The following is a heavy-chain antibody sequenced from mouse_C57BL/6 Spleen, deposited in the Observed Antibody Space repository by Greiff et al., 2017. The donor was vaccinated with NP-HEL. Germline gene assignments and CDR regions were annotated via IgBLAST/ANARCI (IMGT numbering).Heavy chain of an antibody. V-gene: IGHV1-55*01. Sequence: VQLQQPGAELVKPGASVKMSCKASGYTFTSYWITWVKQRPGQGLEWIGDIYPGSGSTNYNEKFKSKATLTVDTSSSTAYMQLSSLTSEDSAVYYCARWDYYGSSLDYWGQGTTLTVSS. D-gene: IGHD1-1*01. CDR1: GYTFTSYW. J-gene: IGHJ2*01. CDR2: IYPGSGST. CDR3: ARWDYYGSSLDY.